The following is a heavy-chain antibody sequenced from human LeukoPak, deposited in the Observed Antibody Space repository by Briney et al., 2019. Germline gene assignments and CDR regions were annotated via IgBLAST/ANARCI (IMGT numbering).Heavy chain of an antibody. J-gene: IGHJ3*02. CDR3: ARDRSEDAFDI. Sequence: VASVKVSCKASGYTFTGYYMHWVRQAPGQGLEWMGWISAYNGNTNYAQKLQGRVTMTTDTSTSTAYMELRSLRSDDTAVYYCARDRSEDAFDIWGQGTMVTVSS. CDR2: ISAYNGNT. V-gene: IGHV1-18*04. CDR1: GYTFTGYY.